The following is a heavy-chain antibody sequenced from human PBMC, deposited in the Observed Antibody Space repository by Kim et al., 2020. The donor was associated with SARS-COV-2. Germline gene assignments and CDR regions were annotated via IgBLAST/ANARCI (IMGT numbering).Heavy chain of an antibody. CDR1: GGSISSYY. V-gene: IGHV4-59*13. CDR3: ARAPTSSGYLDAIDI. CDR2: IYYSGST. J-gene: IGHJ3*02. Sequence: SETLSLTCTVSGGSISSYYWSWIRQPPGKGLEWIGYIYYSGSTNSNPSLKSRVTISVDTSKNQFSLKLSSVTAADTAVYYCARAPTSSGYLDAIDIWGQGTMVTVSS. D-gene: IGHD3-22*01.